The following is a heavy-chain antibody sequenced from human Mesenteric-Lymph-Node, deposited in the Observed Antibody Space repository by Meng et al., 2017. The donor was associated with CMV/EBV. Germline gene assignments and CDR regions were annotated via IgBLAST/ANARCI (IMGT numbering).Heavy chain of an antibody. D-gene: IGHD2-2*01. CDR2: INHDGST. V-gene: IGHV4-34*01. Sequence: VSGGSFSGHYWTWIRQPPGKGLEWIGEINHDGSTNYNPSFKSRVTMSVDTSMNQFSLKLSSVTAADTAVYYCARAGCSSTSCYAGDYWGQGTLVTVSS. CDR3: ARAGCSSTSCYAGDY. J-gene: IGHJ4*02. CDR1: GGSFSGHY.